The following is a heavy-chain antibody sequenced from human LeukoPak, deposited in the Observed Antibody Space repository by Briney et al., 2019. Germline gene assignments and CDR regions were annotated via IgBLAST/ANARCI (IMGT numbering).Heavy chain of an antibody. V-gene: IGHV4-61*02. CDR3: ARVPYYYDSSGYPLGAFDI. D-gene: IGHD3-22*01. J-gene: IGHJ3*02. Sequence: SQTLSLTCTVSGGSISSGSYYWNWIRQPAGKGLEWIGRIYTSGSTNYNPSLKSRVTISVDTSKNQSSLKLSSVTAADTAVYYCARVPYYYDSSGYPLGAFDIWGQGTMATVSS. CDR2: IYTSGST. CDR1: GGSISSGSYY.